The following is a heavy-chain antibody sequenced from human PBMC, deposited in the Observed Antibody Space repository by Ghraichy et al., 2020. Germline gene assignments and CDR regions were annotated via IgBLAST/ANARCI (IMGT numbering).Heavy chain of an antibody. J-gene: IGHJ4*02. D-gene: IGHD3-22*01. CDR2: ISYDGSNK. CDR3: ARDLDRWWLSLWDY. CDR1: GFTFSSYA. Sequence: GGSLRLSCAASGFTFSSYAMHWVRQAPGKGLEWVAVISYDGSNKYYADSVKGRFTISRDNSKNTLYLQMNSLRAEDTAVYYCARDLDRWWLSLWDYWGQGTLVTVSS. V-gene: IGHV3-30-3*01.